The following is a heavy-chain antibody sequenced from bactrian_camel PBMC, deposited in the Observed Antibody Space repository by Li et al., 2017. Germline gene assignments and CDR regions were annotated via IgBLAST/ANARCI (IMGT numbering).Heavy chain of an antibody. V-gene: IGHV3S53*01. D-gene: IGHD5*01. CDR1: GAAAGHVFSRCE. CDR2: ITSDGTT. Sequence: HVQLVESGGGSVQAGGSLKLSCVVSGAAAGHVFSRCEMGWHRQAPGQERVLISSITSDGTTRYAGSVKGRFTISRDNAKNTQYLQMNSLKTEDTAVYYCAANCLRV.